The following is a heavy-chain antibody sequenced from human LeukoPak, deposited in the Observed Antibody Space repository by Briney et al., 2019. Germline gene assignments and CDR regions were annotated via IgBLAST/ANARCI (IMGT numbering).Heavy chain of an antibody. Sequence: ASVKVSFKASGYTFTNYDMHWVRQAPGQGLEWMGIINPSGDSTSYAQKFQGRVTMTRDTSTSTVYMELSSLRADDTAVYYCASVLYWCADCYSGRYFFDYWGQGTLVTVSS. D-gene: IGHD2-21*02. V-gene: IGHV1-46*01. CDR3: ASVLYWCADCYSGRYFFDY. CDR1: GYTFTNYD. J-gene: IGHJ4*02. CDR2: INPSGDST.